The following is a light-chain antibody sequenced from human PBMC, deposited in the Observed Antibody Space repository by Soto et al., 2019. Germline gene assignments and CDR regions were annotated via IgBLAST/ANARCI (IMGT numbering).Light chain of an antibody. CDR3: QQYNSYPWT. V-gene: IGKV1-5*01. J-gene: IGKJ1*01. CDR2: DAS. Sequence: DIQMTQSPSTLSASVGDRVTITCRASQSISSWLAWYQQKPGKAPKLLIYDASSLGSGVPSRFSGSGSGAEFTLTISILQPDDIATYYCQQYNSYPWTFGQGTKV. CDR1: QSISSW.